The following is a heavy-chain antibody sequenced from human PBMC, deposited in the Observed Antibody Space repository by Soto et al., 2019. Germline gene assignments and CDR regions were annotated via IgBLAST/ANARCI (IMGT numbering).Heavy chain of an antibody. J-gene: IGHJ3*02. Sequence: GGSLRLSCVGSGFTFSSYPMQWVRRAPGKGLEWVAGISYDGSIEYYADSVKGRFTISRDNSKNTLYLQLNSLTDEDTAVYYCARDSGYCIGISCWVVHGFEIWGQGTMVTVSS. CDR3: ARDSGYCIGISCWVVHGFEI. V-gene: IGHV3-30-3*01. CDR1: GFTFSSYP. D-gene: IGHD2-2*01. CDR2: ISYDGSIE.